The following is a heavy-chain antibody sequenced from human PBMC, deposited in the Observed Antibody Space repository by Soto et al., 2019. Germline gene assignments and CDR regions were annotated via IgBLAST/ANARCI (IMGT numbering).Heavy chain of an antibody. Sequence: EVQLLESGGGLVQPGGSLRLSCAASGFTFNNYAMNWVRQAPGKGLEWVSAISGDGGSTYYADSVKGRFAISRDNSKNTLYLQMNSLRAEDTAVYYCAKGATTWGYYYYGMDVWGQGTTVTVSS. CDR2: ISGDGGST. V-gene: IGHV3-23*01. CDR3: AKGATTWGYYYYGMDV. J-gene: IGHJ6*02. CDR1: GFTFNNYA. D-gene: IGHD1-26*01.